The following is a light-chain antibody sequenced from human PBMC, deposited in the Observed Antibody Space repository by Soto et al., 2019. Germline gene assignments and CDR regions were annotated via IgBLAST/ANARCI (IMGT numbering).Light chain of an antibody. CDR1: QGISNY. CDR2: AAS. CDR3: QKYNSAPLT. Sequence: DIQMTQSPSSLSTSVGDRVTITCRASQGISNYLAWYQQTPGKVPKLLICAASTLQSRVPSRFSSSGSGTDFTLTSSSLQPEDVANYYCQKYNSAPLTFGGGTKVEIK. J-gene: IGKJ4*01. V-gene: IGKV1-27*01.